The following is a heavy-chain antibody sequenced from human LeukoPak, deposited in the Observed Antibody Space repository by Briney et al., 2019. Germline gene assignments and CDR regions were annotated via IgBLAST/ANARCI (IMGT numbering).Heavy chain of an antibody. CDR2: ISYDGSNK. CDR3: AKGSLVPAAMPLDY. J-gene: IGHJ4*02. Sequence: GGSLRLSCAASGFTFSSYGMHWVRQAPGKGLEWVAVISYDGSNKYYAGSVKGRFTISGDNSKNTLYLQMNSLRAEDTAVYYCAKGSLVPAAMPLDYWGQGTLVTVSS. CDR1: GFTFSSYG. D-gene: IGHD2-2*01. V-gene: IGHV3-30*18.